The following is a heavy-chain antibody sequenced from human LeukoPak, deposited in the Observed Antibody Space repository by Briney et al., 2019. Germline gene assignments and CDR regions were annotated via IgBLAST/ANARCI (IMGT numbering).Heavy chain of an antibody. CDR2: IYSGGST. J-gene: IGHJ6*02. V-gene: IGHV3-53*05. CDR1: GFTVSSNY. Sequence: SGGSLRLSCAASGFTVSSNYMSWVRQAPGKGLEWVSVIYSGGSTYYADSVQGRFTISRDNAKNSLYLQMNSLRAEDTALYYCAKALSGSYPYYYYDMDVWGQGTTVTVSS. D-gene: IGHD1-26*01. CDR3: AKALSGSYPYYYYDMDV.